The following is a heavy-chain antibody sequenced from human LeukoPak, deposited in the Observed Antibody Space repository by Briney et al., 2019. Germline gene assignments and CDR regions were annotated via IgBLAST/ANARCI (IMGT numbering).Heavy chain of an antibody. Sequence: GGSLRLSCAASGFTVSSTYLTWVRQAPGKGLEWLSVIYSGGYTYYADSVKGRFFISRDISENMVYLQMNSLSVEDTAVYFCARGRPAHYFDSWGPGTLVTVS. CDR3: ARGRPAHYFDS. CDR2: IYSGGYT. D-gene: IGHD6-6*01. CDR1: GFTVSSTY. V-gene: IGHV3-66*01. J-gene: IGHJ4*02.